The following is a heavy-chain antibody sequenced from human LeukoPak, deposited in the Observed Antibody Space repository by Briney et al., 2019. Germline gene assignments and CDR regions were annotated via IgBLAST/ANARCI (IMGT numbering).Heavy chain of an antibody. J-gene: IGHJ4*02. CDR3: AKDGGFLYGSGSYYIPLDY. Sequence: GGSLRLSCAASGFTFSSYAMSWVRQAPGKGLEWVSAISGSGGSTYYADSVKGRFTISRDNSKNTLYLQMNSLRAEDTAVYYCAKDGGFLYGSGSYYIPLDYWGQGTLVTVSS. V-gene: IGHV3-23*01. D-gene: IGHD3-10*01. CDR2: ISGSGGST. CDR1: GFTFSSYA.